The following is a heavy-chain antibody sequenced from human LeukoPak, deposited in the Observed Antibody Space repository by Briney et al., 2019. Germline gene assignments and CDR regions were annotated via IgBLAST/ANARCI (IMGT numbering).Heavy chain of an antibody. V-gene: IGHV1-2*02. CDR1: GYSFTGYY. Sequence: ASVKVSCKASGYSFTGYYMHWVRQAPGQGLEWMGWINPNGGGTNYAQEFQGRVTMTRDTSISTAYMELSRLRSDDTAVYYCARGGPWLVPLDYWGQGTLVTVSS. J-gene: IGHJ4*02. CDR3: ARGGPWLVPLDY. CDR2: INPNGGGT. D-gene: IGHD6-19*01.